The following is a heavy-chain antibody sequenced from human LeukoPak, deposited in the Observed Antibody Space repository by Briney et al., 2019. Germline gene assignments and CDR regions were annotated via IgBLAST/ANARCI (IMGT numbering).Heavy chain of an antibody. V-gene: IGHV3-23*01. J-gene: IGHJ4*02. CDR2: ISGSGGST. Sequence: GGSLRLSCAASGFTFSSYAMSWVRQAPGKGLEGVSAISGSGGSTYYADSVKGRFTISRDNSKNTLYLQMNSLRAEDTAVYYCAKVPRYDILTGCWFDYWGQGTLVTVSS. CDR1: GFTFSSYA. D-gene: IGHD3-9*01. CDR3: AKVPRYDILTGCWFDY.